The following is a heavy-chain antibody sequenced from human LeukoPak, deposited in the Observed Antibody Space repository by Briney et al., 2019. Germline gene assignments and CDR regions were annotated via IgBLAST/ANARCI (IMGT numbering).Heavy chain of an antibody. D-gene: IGHD2-21*02. CDR3: TTEYCGGDCYFDY. Sequence: PGGSLGLSCAASGFTFSNAWMSWVRQAPGKGLEWVGRIKSKTDGGTTDYAAPVKGRFTISRDDSKNTLYLQMNSLKTEDTAVYYCTTEYCGGDCYFDYWGQGTLVTVSS. V-gene: IGHV3-15*01. J-gene: IGHJ4*02. CDR2: IKSKTDGGTT. CDR1: GFTFSNAW.